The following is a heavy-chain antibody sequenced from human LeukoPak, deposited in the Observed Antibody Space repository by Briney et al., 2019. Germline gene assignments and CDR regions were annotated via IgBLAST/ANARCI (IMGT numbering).Heavy chain of an antibody. Sequence: GGSLRLSCAASGFTVSSNYMSWVRHAPGTGLELVSVIYTGGTTYHADSVKGRFTISSDNSRTAMFLQMNSLRAEETAVYCCASIVYWGQGTLVTVSS. CDR1: GFTVSSNY. J-gene: IGHJ4*02. V-gene: IGHV3-66*01. CDR3: ASIVY. CDR2: IYTGGTT.